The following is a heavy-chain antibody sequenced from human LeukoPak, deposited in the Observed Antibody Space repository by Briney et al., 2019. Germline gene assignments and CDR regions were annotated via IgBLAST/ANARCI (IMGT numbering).Heavy chain of an antibody. D-gene: IGHD6-13*01. J-gene: IGHJ4*02. Sequence: GRSLRLSCAASGFTFSSYAMHWVRQAPGKGLEWVAVISYDGSNKYYADSVKGRFTISRDNSKNTLYLQMNSLRAEDTAVYYCARDAKQQLVYYFDYWGQGTLVSVSS. CDR3: ARDAKQQLVYYFDY. V-gene: IGHV3-30*01. CDR1: GFTFSSYA. CDR2: ISYDGSNK.